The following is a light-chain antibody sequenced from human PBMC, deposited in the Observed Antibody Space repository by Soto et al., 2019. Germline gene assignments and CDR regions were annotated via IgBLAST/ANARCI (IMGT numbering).Light chain of an antibody. Sequence: IQMTQSPSSLSASVGDRVTITCRASQSISIYLNWYQQKPGKDPKRRIYAASSLQSGVPSRFSDSGSGTDFPLTISSLQPEDFATYYGQQSYSTPITFGQGTRLEI. CDR1: QSISIY. CDR2: AAS. V-gene: IGKV1-39*01. CDR3: QQSYSTPIT. J-gene: IGKJ5*01.